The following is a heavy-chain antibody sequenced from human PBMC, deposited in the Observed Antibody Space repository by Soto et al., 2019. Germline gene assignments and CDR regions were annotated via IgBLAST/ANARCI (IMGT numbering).Heavy chain of an antibody. Sequence: QVQLVESGGGVVQPGRSLRLSCAASGFTFSSYTMHWVRQAPGKGLEWVAVISYDGNNEYYADSVKGRFTISRDSXXXXXXXXXXXXXXXXXXXXXXXXXXXXXGRQDTFDIWGQGTMVTVSS. V-gene: IGHV3-30-3*01. CDR1: GFTFSSYT. CDR2: ISYDGNNE. J-gene: IGHJ3*02. CDR3: XXXXXXXGRQDTFDI.